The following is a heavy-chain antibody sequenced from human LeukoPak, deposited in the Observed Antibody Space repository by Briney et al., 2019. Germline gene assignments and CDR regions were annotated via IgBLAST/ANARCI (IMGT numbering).Heavy chain of an antibody. Sequence: ASVKVSCKASGYTFTGYYIHWVRQAPGQGLEWMGWINPNIGDTNSAQKFQGRVTMTRDTSISTAYMELSRLRSNDTAVYYCARQSSGWYCFDYWGQGTLVTVSS. CDR2: INPNIGDT. D-gene: IGHD6-19*01. CDR3: ARQSSGWYCFDY. J-gene: IGHJ4*02. CDR1: GYTFTGYY. V-gene: IGHV1-2*02.